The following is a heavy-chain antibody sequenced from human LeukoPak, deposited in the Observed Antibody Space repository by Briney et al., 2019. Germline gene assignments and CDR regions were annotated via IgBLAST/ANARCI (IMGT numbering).Heavy chain of an antibody. CDR3: ARARNFDL. V-gene: IGHV3-7*05. CDR1: EFTFTSYW. J-gene: IGHJ5*02. D-gene: IGHD1-1*01. Sequence: GGSLKLSCAASEFTFTSYWMSWVRQAPGRGLEWVANINHDGSEIYYVDSVKGRFTISRDNAKKSLFLQMNSLRAEDTAVYYCARARNFDLWGQGTLVTVSS. CDR2: INHDGSEI.